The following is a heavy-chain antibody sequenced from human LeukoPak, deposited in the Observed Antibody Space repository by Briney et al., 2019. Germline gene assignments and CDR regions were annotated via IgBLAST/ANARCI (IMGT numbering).Heavy chain of an antibody. CDR1: GFTFSSYA. D-gene: IGHD4-17*01. CDR2: ISGSGSST. CDR3: ARDRGYGDYYFDY. Sequence: PGGSLRLSCAASGFTFSSYAMSWVRQAPGKGLEWVSAISGSGSSTYYADSVKGRFTISRDNSKNTLYLQMNSLRAEDTAVYYCARDRGYGDYYFDYWGQGTLVTVSS. J-gene: IGHJ4*02. V-gene: IGHV3-23*01.